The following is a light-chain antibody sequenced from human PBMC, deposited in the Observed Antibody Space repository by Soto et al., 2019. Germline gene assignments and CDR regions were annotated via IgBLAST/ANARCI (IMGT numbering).Light chain of an antibody. Sequence: QSVLTQPPSVSAAPGQTVTISCSGSSSNIGDNYVSWYQHPPGTAPKLLIYENTERPSGIPDRFSGSKSGTSATLGITALQPGDEADYYCGTWDTCLSGVVFGGGTKQTVL. CDR1: SSNIGDNY. CDR3: GTWDTCLSGVV. J-gene: IGLJ3*02. V-gene: IGLV1-51*02. CDR2: ENT.